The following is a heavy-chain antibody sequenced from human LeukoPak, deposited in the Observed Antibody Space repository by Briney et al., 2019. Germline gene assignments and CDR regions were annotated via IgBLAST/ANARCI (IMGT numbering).Heavy chain of an antibody. J-gene: IGHJ4*02. D-gene: IGHD2-15*01. CDR2: IKQDGSEK. V-gene: IGHV3-7*03. CDR3: ARGGEDIVVVVAATADY. CDR1: GFTFSSYW. Sequence: GGSLRLSCAASGFTFSSYWMSWVRQAPGKGLEWVANIKQDGSEKYYVDSVKGRFTISRDSAKNSLYLQMNSLRAEDTAVYYCARGGEDIVVVVAATADYWGQGTLVTVSS.